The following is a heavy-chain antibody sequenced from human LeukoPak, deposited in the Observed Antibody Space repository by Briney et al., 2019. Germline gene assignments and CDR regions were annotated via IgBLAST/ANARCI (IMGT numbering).Heavy chain of an antibody. V-gene: IGHV3-23*01. D-gene: IGHD3-10*01. J-gene: IGHJ4*02. CDR3: VRDSEGSFDY. Sequence: GRSLRLSCAVSGFTFGTFDMSWVRQAPGKGLEWVSTLACLDASCTEYYSDSVKGRFSISRDKAKSTLSLQVNSLRVEDTAMYYCVRDSEGSFDYWGQGTLVTVSS. CDR2: LACLDASCTE. CDR1: GFTFGTFD.